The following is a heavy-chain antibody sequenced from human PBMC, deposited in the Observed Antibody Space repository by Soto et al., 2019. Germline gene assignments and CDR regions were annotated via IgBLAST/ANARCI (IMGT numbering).Heavy chain of an antibody. CDR1: GYSINRGYY. J-gene: IGHJ4*02. CDR3: ARYQYDSSGHDYDH. CDR2: IYHRGAT. Sequence: SETLSLTCSVSGYSINRGYYWGWIRQAPGKGLEWIGSIYHRGATYYAPSLKARAAISLDTSNNHFTLRLTSVTVADTAIYYCARYQYDSSGHDYDHWGQGALVTVSS. V-gene: IGHV4-38-2*01. D-gene: IGHD3-22*01.